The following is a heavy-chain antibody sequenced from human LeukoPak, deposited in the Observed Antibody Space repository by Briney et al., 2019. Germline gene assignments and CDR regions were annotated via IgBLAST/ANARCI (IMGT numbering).Heavy chain of an antibody. CDR3: ARGWYYGPYYFDY. Sequence: GGSLGLSCAASGFTFSSYSMNWVRQAPGKGLEWLSYISSSSSTIYYADSVKGRFTISRDNAKNSLYLQMNSLRDEDTAVYYCARGWYYGPYYFDYWGQGTLVTVSS. CDR1: GFTFSSYS. J-gene: IGHJ4*02. D-gene: IGHD3-10*01. CDR2: ISSSSSTI. V-gene: IGHV3-48*02.